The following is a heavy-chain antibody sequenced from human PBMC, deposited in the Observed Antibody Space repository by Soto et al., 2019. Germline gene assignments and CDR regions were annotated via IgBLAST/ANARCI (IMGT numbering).Heavy chain of an antibody. Sequence: XEFLSLSCAASGFTFSSYAMHGVRQAPGKGLEWVAVISYDGSNKYYADSVKGRFTISRDNSKNTLYLQMNSLRAEDTAVYYCARETELELIPYGMDVWGQGTTVTVYS. D-gene: IGHD1-7*01. V-gene: IGHV3-30-3*01. CDR2: ISYDGSNK. J-gene: IGHJ6*02. CDR1: GFTFSSYA. CDR3: ARETELELIPYGMDV.